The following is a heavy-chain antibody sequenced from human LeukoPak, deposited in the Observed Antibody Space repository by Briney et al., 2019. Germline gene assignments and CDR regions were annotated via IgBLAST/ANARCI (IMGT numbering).Heavy chain of an antibody. CDR1: GFTFSSYA. D-gene: IGHD3-22*01. V-gene: IGHV3-30*04. Sequence: GRSLRLSCAASGFTFSSYAMHWVRQAPGKGLEWVAVISYDGSNKYYADSVKGRFTISRDNSKNTLYLQMNSLRAEDTALYYCAKDMYYDSSGYGIEYWGQGTLVTVSS. CDR3: AKDMYYDSSGYGIEY. J-gene: IGHJ4*02. CDR2: ISYDGSNK.